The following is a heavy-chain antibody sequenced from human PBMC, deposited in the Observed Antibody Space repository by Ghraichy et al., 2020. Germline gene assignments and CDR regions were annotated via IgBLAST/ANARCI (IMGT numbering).Heavy chain of an antibody. Sequence: SETLSLTCAVSGGSISSSNWWSWVRQPPGKGLEWIGEIYHSGSTNYNPSLKSRVTISVDKSKNQFSLKLSSVTAADTAVYYCASWAVLPAMKIYYYGMDVWGQGTTVTVSS. CDR2: IYHSGST. D-gene: IGHD2-2*01. CDR1: GGSISSSNW. J-gene: IGHJ6*02. V-gene: IGHV4-4*02. CDR3: ASWAVLPAMKIYYYGMDV.